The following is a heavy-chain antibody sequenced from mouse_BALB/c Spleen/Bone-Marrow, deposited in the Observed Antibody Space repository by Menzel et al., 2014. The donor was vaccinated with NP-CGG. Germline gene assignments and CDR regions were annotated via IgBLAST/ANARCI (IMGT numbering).Heavy chain of an antibody. D-gene: IGHD1-3*01. CDR2: IWGGGST. V-gene: IGHV2-6-5*01. CDR3: AKRRLTYYAMDY. J-gene: IGHJ4*01. CDR1: GFSLTDYG. Sequence: VKLVESGPGLVAPSRSLSITRTVSGFSLTDYGVSWIRQPPGKGLEWLGVIWGGGSTYYNSALKSRLSISKDNSKSQVFLKMNSLQTDDTAMYYCAKRRLTYYAMDYWGQGTSVTVSS.